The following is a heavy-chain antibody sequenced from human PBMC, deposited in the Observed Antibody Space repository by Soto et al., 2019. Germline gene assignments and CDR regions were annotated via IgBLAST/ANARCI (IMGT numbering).Heavy chain of an antibody. CDR1: GDSIGGVGY. CDR2: ISSSGST. D-gene: IGHD1-26*01. V-gene: IGHV4-31*03. CDR3: ARDMHAGFTHYFDP. J-gene: IGHJ5*02. Sequence: SETLSLTCTVSGDSIGGVGYWSWIRQFPGRGLEWIGCISSSGSTYYNPALNNRVTISLDTSKNQLSLKLTSMTAADTAVYYCARDMHAGFTHYFDPWGQGTLVTVSS.